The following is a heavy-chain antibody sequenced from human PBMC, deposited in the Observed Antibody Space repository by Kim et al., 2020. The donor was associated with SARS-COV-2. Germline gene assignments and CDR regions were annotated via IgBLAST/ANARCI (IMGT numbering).Heavy chain of an antibody. D-gene: IGHD2-15*01. CDR1: GGTFSSYA. Sequence: SVKVSCKASGGTFSSYAISWVRQAPGQGLEWMGGIIPIFGTANYAQKFQGRVTITADESTSTAYMELSSLRSEDTAVYYCARDWVLWDIVVVVAATHYYYYGMDVWGQGTTVTVSS. CDR2: IIPIFGTA. J-gene: IGHJ6*02. V-gene: IGHV1-69*13. CDR3: ARDWVLWDIVVVVAATHYYYYGMDV.